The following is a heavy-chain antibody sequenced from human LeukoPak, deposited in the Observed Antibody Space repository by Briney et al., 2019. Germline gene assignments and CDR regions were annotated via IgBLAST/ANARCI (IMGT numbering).Heavy chain of an antibody. CDR2: IYSGGST. J-gene: IGHJ4*02. CDR3: ARGQSYYPY. V-gene: IGHV3-66*01. CDR1: GFTVSSSH. D-gene: IGHD1-26*01. Sequence: PGGSLRLSCAASGFTVSSSHMTWVRQAPGKGLECVSLIYSGGSTYYSDSVKGRFTISRGNSKNTLYLHMNSLRAEDTAVYYCARGQSYYPYWGQGTLVTVSS.